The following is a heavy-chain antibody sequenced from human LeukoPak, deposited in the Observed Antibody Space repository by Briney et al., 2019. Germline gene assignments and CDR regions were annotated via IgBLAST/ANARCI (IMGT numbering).Heavy chain of an antibody. CDR2: IDTTSTTM. CDR3: TRGLVVVAQYFQH. CDR1: GFTFDTYT. J-gene: IGHJ1*01. V-gene: IGHV3-48*01. Sequence: GGSLRLSCAASGFTFDTYTMNWVRQAPGMGLEWVSYIDTTSTTMYYADSVKGRFTISRDNAKNSLYLQMNSLRVEDTAVYYCTRGLVVVAQYFQHWGQGTLVTVSS. D-gene: IGHD2-15*01.